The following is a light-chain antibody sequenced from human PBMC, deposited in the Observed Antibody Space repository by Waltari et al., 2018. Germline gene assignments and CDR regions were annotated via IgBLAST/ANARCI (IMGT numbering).Light chain of an antibody. CDR2: WAS. V-gene: IGKV4-1*01. CDR1: QSILYTSNDKNY. CDR3: QQYFNSPIA. Sequence: DIVMTQSPDSLLVSLGERATIRCNSRQSILYTSNDKNYLAWYQQKAGQPPRLLVHWASIRESGVPDRFRGSGSGTDFTLTISNLQPEDVAFYWCQQYFNSPIAFGQGTRLEIK. J-gene: IGKJ5*01.